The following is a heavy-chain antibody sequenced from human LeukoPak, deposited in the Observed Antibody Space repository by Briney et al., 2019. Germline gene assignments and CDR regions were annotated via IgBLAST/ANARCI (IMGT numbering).Heavy chain of an antibody. Sequence: SETLSLTCAVYGGSFSGSYWGWIRQPPGKGLEWIGEINHSGSTNYNPSLKSRVTISVDTSKNQFSLKLSSVTAADTAVYYCARRRDGYYDSSGNYGGYFGYWGQGTLVTVSS. V-gene: IGHV4-34*01. CDR1: GGSFSGSY. CDR2: INHSGST. CDR3: ARRRDGYYDSSGNYGGYFGY. J-gene: IGHJ4*02. D-gene: IGHD3-22*01.